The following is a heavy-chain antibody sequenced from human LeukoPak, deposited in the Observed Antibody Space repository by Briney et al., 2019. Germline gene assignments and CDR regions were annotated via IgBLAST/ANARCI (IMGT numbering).Heavy chain of an antibody. D-gene: IGHD5-24*01. CDR1: GYSFTSYW. J-gene: IGHJ4*02. CDR2: IYPGDSDT. V-gene: IGHV5-51*03. CDR3: ARRVRRDDYSRYYFDY. Sequence: PGESLKISCKGSGYSFTSYWIGWVRQMPGKGLEWMGIIYPGDSDTRYSPSFQGQVTISADKSISTAYLQWSGLKASDTAMYYCARRVRRDDYSRYYFDYWGQGTLVTVSS.